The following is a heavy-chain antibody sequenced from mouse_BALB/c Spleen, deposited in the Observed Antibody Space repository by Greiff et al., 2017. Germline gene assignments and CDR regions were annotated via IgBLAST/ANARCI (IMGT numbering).Heavy chain of an antibody. Sequence: QVQLQQPGAELVKPGSSVTLSCMASGYTFSSYWMHWVKQRPGQGLEWIGEINPSNGRTNYNEKFKSKATLTVDKASSTAYMQLSSLTSEDSAVYYCARPYGNDAMDYWGQGSSVTGSS. D-gene: IGHD2-10*02. CDR1: GYTFSSYW. CDR2: INPSNGRT. J-gene: IGHJ4*01. CDR3: ARPYGNDAMDY. V-gene: IGHV1S81*02.